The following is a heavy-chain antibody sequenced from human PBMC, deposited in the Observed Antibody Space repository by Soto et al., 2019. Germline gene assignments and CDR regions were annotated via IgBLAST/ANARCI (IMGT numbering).Heavy chain of an antibody. CDR3: ARGPGYLQRITMVRGAMGYFDY. CDR2: INHSGST. V-gene: IGHV4-34*01. J-gene: IGHJ4*02. CDR1: GGSISSGGYY. D-gene: IGHD3-10*01. Sequence: PSETLSLTCAVSGGSISSGGYYWSWIRQPPGKGLEWIGEINHSGSTNYNPSLKSRVTISVDTSKNQFSLKLSSVTAADTAVYYCARGPGYLQRITMVRGAMGYFDYWGQGTLVTVSS.